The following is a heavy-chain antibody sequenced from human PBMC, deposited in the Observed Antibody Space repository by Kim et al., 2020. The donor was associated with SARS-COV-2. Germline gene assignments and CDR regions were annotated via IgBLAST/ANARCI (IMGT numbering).Heavy chain of an antibody. D-gene: IGHD3-10*01. V-gene: IGHV1-69*04. CDR2: IIPILGIA. CDR3: ARDFYYYGSGSPYASVQRHV. CDR1: GGTFSSYA. Sequence: SVKVSCKASGGTFSSYAISWVRQAPGQGLEWMGRIIPILGIANYAQKFQGRVTITADKSTSTAYMELSSLRSEDTAVYYCARDFYYYGSGSPYASVQRHVWGKGTTVTVSS. J-gene: IGHJ6*04.